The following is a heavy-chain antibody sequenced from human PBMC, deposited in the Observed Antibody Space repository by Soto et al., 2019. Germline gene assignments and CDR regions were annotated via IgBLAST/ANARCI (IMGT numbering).Heavy chain of an antibody. CDR1: DGSVSSGSYY. Sequence: SETLSLTCTVSDGSVSSGSYYRTWIRQPPGKGLEWIGYIYSSGTTLYNPSLKSRVIISIDTSMNQFSLKLSSVTAADTAVYYCARDSLALFDSWGQGTLVTVSS. D-gene: IGHD5-12*01. J-gene: IGHJ4*02. CDR2: IYSSGTT. CDR3: ARDSLALFDS. V-gene: IGHV4-61*01.